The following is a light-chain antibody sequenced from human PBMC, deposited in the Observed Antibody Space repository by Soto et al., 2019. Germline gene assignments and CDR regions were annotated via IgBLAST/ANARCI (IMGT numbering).Light chain of an antibody. V-gene: IGKV3-20*01. CDR1: QSVSSSY. J-gene: IGKJ1*01. CDR3: QQYGSSPPKT. CDR2: GAS. Sequence: EIWLTQSPGTLSLSPGERATLSCRASQSVSSSYLAWYQQKPGQAPGLLIYGASSRATGIPDRFSGSGSGTDFTLTISRLEPEDFAVYYCQQYGSSPPKTFGQGTKV.